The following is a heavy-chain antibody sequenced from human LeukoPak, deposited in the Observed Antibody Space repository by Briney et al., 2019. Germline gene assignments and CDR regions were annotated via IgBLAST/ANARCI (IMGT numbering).Heavy chain of an antibody. Sequence: GGSLRLSCATSGFTFNTFAMSWVRQAPGKGLEWVATITGSGANTYYADSVKGRFDVSRDNSMDTLYLQMNRLKAEDTALFYCAITIPFGYWGQGTVVTVSS. CDR2: ITGSGANT. J-gene: IGHJ4*02. D-gene: IGHD3-9*01. V-gene: IGHV3-23*01. CDR3: AITIPFGY. CDR1: GFTFNTFA.